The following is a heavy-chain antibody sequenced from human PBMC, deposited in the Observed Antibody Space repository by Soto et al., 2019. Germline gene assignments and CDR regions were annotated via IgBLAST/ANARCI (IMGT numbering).Heavy chain of an antibody. CDR3: ARDKGGGSVNWFDP. Sequence: PGGSLRLSCAASAFSFSTSWMHWVRQAPGEGLVWVSRINPDGRTINYADSVKGRFTISRDNAKNTLYLQMNILRVEDTAVYYCARDKGGGSVNWFDPWGQGTLVTVS. CDR2: INPDGRTI. J-gene: IGHJ5*02. V-gene: IGHV3-74*01. CDR1: AFSFSTSW. D-gene: IGHD3-16*01.